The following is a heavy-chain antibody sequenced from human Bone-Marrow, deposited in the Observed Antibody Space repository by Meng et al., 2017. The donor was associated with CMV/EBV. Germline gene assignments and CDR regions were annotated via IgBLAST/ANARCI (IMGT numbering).Heavy chain of an antibody. CDR3: ATTVAGDYFDY. CDR1: GGSFSGYY. D-gene: IGHD6-19*01. CDR2: INHSGST. V-gene: IGHV4-34*01. Sequence: SETLSLTCAVYGGSFSGYYWSWIRQPPGKGLEWIGEINHSGSTNYNPSLKSRVTISVDTSKNQFSLKLSSVTAADTAVYYCATTVAGDYFDYWGQGTRVTVSS. J-gene: IGHJ4*02.